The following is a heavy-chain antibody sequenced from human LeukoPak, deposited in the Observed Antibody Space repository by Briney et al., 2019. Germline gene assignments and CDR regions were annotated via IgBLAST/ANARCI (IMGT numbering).Heavy chain of an antibody. CDR1: GFTFSSYS. CDR3: ASDYSSSWYFDY. Sequence: GGSLRLSCAASGFTFSSYSMNWVRQAPGKGLEWVSSISSSSSYIYYADSVKGRFTISRDNAKNSLYLQMNSLRAEDTAVYYCASDYSSSWYFDYWGQGTLVTVPS. CDR2: ISSSSSYI. V-gene: IGHV3-21*01. J-gene: IGHJ4*02. D-gene: IGHD6-13*01.